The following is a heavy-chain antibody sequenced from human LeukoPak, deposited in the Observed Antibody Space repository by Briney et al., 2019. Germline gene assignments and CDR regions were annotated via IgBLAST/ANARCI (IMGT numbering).Heavy chain of an antibody. D-gene: IGHD2-2*02. CDR1: GGSISSYY. CDR2: IYYSGST. V-gene: IGHV4-59*12. CDR3: ARGGCSSTSCYKGAFDM. J-gene: IGHJ3*02. Sequence: PSETLSLTCTVSGGSISSYYWSWIRQPPGKGLEWIGYIYYSGSTNYNPSLKSRVTISVDTSKNQFSLKLSSVTAADTAVYYCARGGCSSTSCYKGAFDMWGHGTVVTVSS.